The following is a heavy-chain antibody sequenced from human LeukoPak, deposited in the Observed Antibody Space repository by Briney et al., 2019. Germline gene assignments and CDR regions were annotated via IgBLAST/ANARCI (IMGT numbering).Heavy chain of an antibody. Sequence: SETLSLTCTVSGGSISSYYWSWIRQSAGKGLEWIGRIYKNGGTYCNPSLKSRVTMSVDTSKNQFSLKLNSVTAADTALYYCARDREWLIPGYFDLWGRGSLVTVSS. CDR3: ARDREWLIPGYFDL. D-gene: IGHD6-19*01. CDR2: IYKNGGT. CDR1: GGSISSYY. V-gene: IGHV4-4*07. J-gene: IGHJ2*01.